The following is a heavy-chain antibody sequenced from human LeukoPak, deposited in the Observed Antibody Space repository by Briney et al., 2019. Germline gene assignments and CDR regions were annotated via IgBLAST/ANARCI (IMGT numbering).Heavy chain of an antibody. CDR3: ARQIHSSRVDAFDI. D-gene: IGHD6-13*01. V-gene: IGHV5-51*01. CDR2: IYPGDSDT. CDR1: GYSFTRYW. J-gene: IGHJ3*02. Sequence: GESLKISCKGSGYSFTRYWIGWVRQMPGKGLEWMGIIYPGDSDTRYSPSFQGQVIISADKSISTAYLQWSSLKASDTAMYYCARQIHSSRVDAFDIWGQGTMVTVSS.